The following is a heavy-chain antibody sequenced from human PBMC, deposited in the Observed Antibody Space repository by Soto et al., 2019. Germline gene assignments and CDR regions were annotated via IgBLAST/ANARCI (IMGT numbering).Heavy chain of an antibody. CDR2: FIPIFCTA. CDR3: AREIFGVIISGGRDAFDI. CDR1: GATFSTYA. V-gene: IGHV1-69*13. D-gene: IGHD3-3*01. J-gene: IGHJ3*02. Sequence: SVKVSCKASGATFSTYAISWLRQAPGQGLVLVGGFIPIFCTAKYAQKFRVRVTITADESTSTAYMEPSSLRSEDKAVYYCAREIFGVIISGGRDAFDIWGQGTMVTVSS.